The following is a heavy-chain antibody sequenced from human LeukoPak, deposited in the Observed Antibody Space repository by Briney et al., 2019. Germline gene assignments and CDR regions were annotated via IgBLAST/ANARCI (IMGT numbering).Heavy chain of an antibody. V-gene: IGHV3-53*01. Sequence: GGSLRLSCAASGFTVSSNYMSWVRQAPGKGLEWVSVIYSGGSTYYADSVKGRFTIYKDTVKNTLYLQMNSLRAEDTAVYYCARANWGHFDYWGQGTLVTVSS. D-gene: IGHD7-27*01. CDR3: ARANWGHFDY. CDR2: IYSGGST. CDR1: GFTVSSNY. J-gene: IGHJ4*02.